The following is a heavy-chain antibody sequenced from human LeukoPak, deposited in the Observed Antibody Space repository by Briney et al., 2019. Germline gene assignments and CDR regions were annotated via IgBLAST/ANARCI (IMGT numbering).Heavy chain of an antibody. CDR2: IYYSGST. V-gene: IGHV4-59*01. CDR3: ARISGSYFDY. Sequence: SETLSLTCTVSGGSISSYYWSWIRQPPGKGLEWIGYIYYSGSTNYSPSLKSRVTISVDTSKNQFSLKLSSVTAADTAVYYCARISGSYFDYWGQGTLVTVSS. D-gene: IGHD1-26*01. J-gene: IGHJ4*02. CDR1: GGSISSYY.